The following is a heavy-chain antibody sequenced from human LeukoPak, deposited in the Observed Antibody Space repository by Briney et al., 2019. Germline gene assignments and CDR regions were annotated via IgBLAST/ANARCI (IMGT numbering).Heavy chain of an antibody. J-gene: IGHJ4*02. D-gene: IGHD2-21*01. CDR1: GFTISNYG. V-gene: IGHV3-30*02. CDR2: IPYDGSNK. Sequence: GGSLRLSCAASGFTISNYGMHWVRQAPDKGLEWVAFIPYDGSNKYYADSLQGRFTISRDNSMNTLYLQMSSLRAEDTTIYYCAKDICGGNCYPHGGYWGQGSLVTVSS. CDR3: AKDICGGNCYPHGGY.